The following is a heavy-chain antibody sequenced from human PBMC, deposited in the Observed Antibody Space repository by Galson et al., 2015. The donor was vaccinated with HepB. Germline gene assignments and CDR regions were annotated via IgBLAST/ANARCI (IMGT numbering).Heavy chain of an antibody. CDR1: GYSFANDW. J-gene: IGHJ6*02. D-gene: IGHD2/OR15-2a*01. V-gene: IGHV5-51*01. CDR3: ARGSVSMPHYFYGMDV. Sequence: SGAEVKKPGESLKISCEGSGYSFANDWIGWVRQMPGKGLELMGFIYPDDSDVRYSPSFRGQVTISVDKPISTVFLQWGSLKASDSGIYYCARGSVSMPHYFYGMDVWGQGTTVSVSS. CDR2: IYPDDSDV.